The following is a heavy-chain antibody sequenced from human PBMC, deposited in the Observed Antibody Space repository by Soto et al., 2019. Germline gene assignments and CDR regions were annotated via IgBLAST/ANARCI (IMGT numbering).Heavy chain of an antibody. V-gene: IGHV3-23*01. J-gene: IGHJ4*02. Sequence: PGGSLRLSCAASGFTFSSYAMSWVRQAPGKGLEWVSAISGSGGSTYYADSVKGRFTISRDNSKNTLYLQMNSLRAEDTAVYYCARGSKMIMTGYSLRFDYWGQGTLVTVSS. CDR1: GFTFSSYA. CDR2: ISGSGGST. D-gene: IGHD3-9*01. CDR3: ARGSKMIMTGYSLRFDY.